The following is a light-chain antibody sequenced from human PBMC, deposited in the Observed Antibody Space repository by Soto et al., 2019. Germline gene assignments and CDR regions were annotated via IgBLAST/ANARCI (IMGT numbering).Light chain of an antibody. J-gene: IGKJ4*01. CDR1: QSITGN. Sequence: EIVMTQSPATLSVSPGERATLSCRASQSITGNLTWYQQKPGQAPRLLIYDASTSATGIPARFSGSGSGTEFTLTISSLQSEDFAVYYCRQYNNWPLTFGGGTKVEIK. CDR3: RQYNNWPLT. V-gene: IGKV3-15*01. CDR2: DAS.